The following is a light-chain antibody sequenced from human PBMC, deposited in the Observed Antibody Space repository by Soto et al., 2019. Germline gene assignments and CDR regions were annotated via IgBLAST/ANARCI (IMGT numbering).Light chain of an antibody. J-gene: IGKJ5*01. CDR1: QSISKW. CDR3: LQDYNYPYT. V-gene: IGKV1-6*01. Sequence: IQMTQSPSTLSASIGDRVSITCRASQSISKWLAWHQQKPGKAPKLLIYAAYSLQSGVPSRFSVSGSGTDFTLTISSLQPEDFATYYCLQDYNYPYTFGQGTRLEIK. CDR2: AAY.